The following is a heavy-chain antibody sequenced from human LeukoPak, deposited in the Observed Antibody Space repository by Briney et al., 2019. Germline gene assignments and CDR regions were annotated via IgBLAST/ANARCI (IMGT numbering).Heavy chain of an antibody. J-gene: IGHJ4*02. Sequence: ASVKVSCKTSGYTFTGYYLFWVRQVPGQGLEWMGWINPNSGGTNYAQKLQGRVTMTRDTSIRTAYMELSRLTSDDTAVYYCVRLYDWGRLDYWGQGTLVTVSS. V-gene: IGHV1-2*02. CDR3: VRLYDWGRLDY. D-gene: IGHD3-9*01. CDR2: INPNSGGT. CDR1: GYTFTGYY.